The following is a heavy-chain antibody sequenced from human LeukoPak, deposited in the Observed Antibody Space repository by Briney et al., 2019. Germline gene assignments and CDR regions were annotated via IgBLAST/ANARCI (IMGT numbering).Heavy chain of an antibody. D-gene: IGHD7-27*01. Sequence: PGGSLRLSCAASGFTFDDYGMSWVRQAPGKGLEWVSGINWNGGATGYADSVKGRFTISRDDAKNSLYLQMNSLRAEDTAVYYCANRNWGLPFDYWGQGTLVTVSS. CDR3: ANRNWGLPFDY. CDR2: INWNGGAT. J-gene: IGHJ4*02. CDR1: GFTFDDYG. V-gene: IGHV3-20*04.